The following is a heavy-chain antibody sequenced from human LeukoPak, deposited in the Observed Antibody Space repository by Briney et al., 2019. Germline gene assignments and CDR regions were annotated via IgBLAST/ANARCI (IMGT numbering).Heavy chain of an antibody. CDR2: ISSSGSTI. Sequence: GGSLRLSCAASGFTFSSYEMNWVRQAPGKGLEWVSYISSSGSTIYYADSVKGRFTISRDNAKNSLYLQMNSLRAEDTAVYYCARYPDYGSGSSWIDYWGQGTLVTVSS. J-gene: IGHJ4*02. V-gene: IGHV3-48*03. D-gene: IGHD3-10*01. CDR3: ARYPDYGSGSSWIDY. CDR1: GFTFSSYE.